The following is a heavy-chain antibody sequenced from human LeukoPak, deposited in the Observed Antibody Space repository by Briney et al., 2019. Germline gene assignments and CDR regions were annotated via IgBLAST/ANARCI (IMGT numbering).Heavy chain of an antibody. V-gene: IGHV4-34*01. D-gene: IGHD3-10*01. J-gene: IGHJ4*02. CDR1: GGSFSGYY. Sequence: SETLSLICAVYGGSFSGYYWSWIRQPPGKGLEWIGEINHSGSTNYNPSLKSRVTISVDTSKNQFSLKLSSVTAADTAVYYCARLVPSITMVRGVSDYWGQGTLVTVSS. CDR2: INHSGST. CDR3: ARLVPSITMVRGVSDY.